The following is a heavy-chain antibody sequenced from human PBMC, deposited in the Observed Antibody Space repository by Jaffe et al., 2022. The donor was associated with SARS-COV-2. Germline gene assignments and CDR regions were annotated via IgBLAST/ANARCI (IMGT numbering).Heavy chain of an antibody. CDR2: INQDGSQI. V-gene: IGHV3-7*03. CDR3: ARGTSTPGVDY. J-gene: IGHJ4*02. Sequence: EVQLVESGGGLVQPGGSLRLSCAASGFTFGNYWMSWVRQAPGKGLEWVAIINQDGSQIYYVDSVRGRVTISRDNAKSSLFLQMNSLRGDDTAVYHCARGTSTPGVDYWGQGTLVTVSS. CDR1: GFTFGNYW. D-gene: IGHD3-10*01.